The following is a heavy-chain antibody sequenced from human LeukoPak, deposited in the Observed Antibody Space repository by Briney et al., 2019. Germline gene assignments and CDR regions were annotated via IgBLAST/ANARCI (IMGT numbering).Heavy chain of an antibody. J-gene: IGHJ4*02. D-gene: IGHD2-2*01. V-gene: IGHV3-66*01. CDR1: GFSVSSNY. Sequence: PGGCLRLSCSASGFSVSSNYMSWVRQAPRKGMEWVSTIYSGERAYYADSVNGRFTISRDNSKNALGLQMNSLTAADTAVSFCARDGGSGYCSSSNCYEGFDYWGQGTLVTVSS. CDR2: IYSGERA. CDR3: ARDGGSGYCSSSNCYEGFDY.